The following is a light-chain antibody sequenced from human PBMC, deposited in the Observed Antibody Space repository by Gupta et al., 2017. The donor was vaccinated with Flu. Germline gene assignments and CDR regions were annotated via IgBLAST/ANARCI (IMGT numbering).Light chain of an antibody. Sequence: QSVLTQPPSASGTPGQRVTISCSGNRSDIGSNIVNWYQQVPGTAPRLLIYDNNKRPLGVPDRVSGSKSGTSASLAISGLQSEDEADYFCATWDDTLNRQVFGGGTKLTVL. V-gene: IGLV1-44*01. CDR2: DNN. J-gene: IGLJ3*02. CDR1: RSDIGSNI. CDR3: ATWDDTLNRQV.